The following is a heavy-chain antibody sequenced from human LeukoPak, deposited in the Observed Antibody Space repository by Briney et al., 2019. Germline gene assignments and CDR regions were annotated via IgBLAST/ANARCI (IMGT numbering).Heavy chain of an antibody. J-gene: IGHJ4*02. CDR3: VRSVSGWYGFFDY. V-gene: IGHV3-74*01. Sequence: PGGSLRLSCVASGVTLSNSWMHWVRQAPGKGLVWVSRINMDGSTTNYADSVRGRFTISRDNAKNTLHLQMNSLRAEDTAVYYCVRSVSGWYGFFDYWGQGTLVTLYS. D-gene: IGHD6-19*01. CDR1: GVTLSNSW. CDR2: INMDGSTT.